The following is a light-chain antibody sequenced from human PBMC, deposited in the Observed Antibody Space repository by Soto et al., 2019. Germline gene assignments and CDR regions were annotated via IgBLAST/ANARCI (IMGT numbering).Light chain of an antibody. J-gene: IGKJ4*01. CDR1: QSVSSN. Sequence: EIVMTQSPATLSVSPGERATLSCRASQSVSSNLAWYQQKPGQAPRLLIYGASTRATGIPARFSGSGFGSEFTLTISSLQSEDFAVYYCQQYNNWFLTFGGGTKVEIK. CDR3: QQYNNWFLT. CDR2: GAS. V-gene: IGKV3-15*01.